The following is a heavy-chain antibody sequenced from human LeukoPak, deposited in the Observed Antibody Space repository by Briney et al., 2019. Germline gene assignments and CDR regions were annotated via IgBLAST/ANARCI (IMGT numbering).Heavy chain of an antibody. J-gene: IGHJ4*02. CDR1: GFSLKTFW. CDR3: VSYSGTRSGGDS. D-gene: IGHD1-26*01. Sequence: GGSLRLSCAASGFSLKTFWIHWIRHAPGGRLVWVSRISPDGSITTYADSVKGRFAISRDNAKKTLYLQMNRLRADDAAIYYCVSYSGTRSGGDSWGPGTLVTVSS. CDR2: ISPDGSIT. V-gene: IGHV3-74*01.